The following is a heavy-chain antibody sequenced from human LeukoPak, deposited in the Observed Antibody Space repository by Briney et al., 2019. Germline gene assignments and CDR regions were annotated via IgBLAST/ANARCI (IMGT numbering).Heavy chain of an antibody. V-gene: IGHV4-30-2*03. CDR2: IYQSGTT. CDR3: ARQLYDFWSGYYTGFDY. CDR1: GGSISSGDYS. J-gene: IGHJ4*02. D-gene: IGHD3-3*01. Sequence: SETLSLTCAVSGGSISSGDYSWTWIRQPPGKGLEWIGYIYQSGTTFYNPSLKSRVTISVDTSKNQFSLKLSSVTAADTAVYYCARQLYDFWSGYYTGFDYWGQGTLVTVSS.